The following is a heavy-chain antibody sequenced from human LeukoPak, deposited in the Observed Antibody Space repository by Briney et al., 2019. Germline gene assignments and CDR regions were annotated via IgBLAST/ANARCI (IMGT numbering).Heavy chain of an antibody. V-gene: IGHV3-23*01. Sequence: GGSLRLSCAASGFTFSNSAMTWVRRAPGKGLEWVSRINPSGDITYYADSVKGRFTISRDNSKSTLYLQMNSLRAEDTAVYYCAKSNYGDVWGQGTLVTVSS. CDR3: AKSNYGDV. CDR2: INPSGDIT. CDR1: GFTFSNSA. J-gene: IGHJ4*02.